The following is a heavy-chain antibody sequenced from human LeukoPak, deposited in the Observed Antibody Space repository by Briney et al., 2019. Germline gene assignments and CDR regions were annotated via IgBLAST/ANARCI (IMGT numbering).Heavy chain of an antibody. D-gene: IGHD1-26*01. J-gene: IGHJ4*02. V-gene: IGHV3-23*01. CDR1: GFTFSSYA. CDR3: ARDGRGKYHLDL. CDR2: ISGSGGST. Sequence: GGSLRLSCAASGFTFSSYAMSWVRQAPGKGLEWVSAISGSGGSTYYADSVKGRFTISRDNSKNTPYLQMNSLRADDTAVYYCARDGRGKYHLDLWGQGTLVTVSS.